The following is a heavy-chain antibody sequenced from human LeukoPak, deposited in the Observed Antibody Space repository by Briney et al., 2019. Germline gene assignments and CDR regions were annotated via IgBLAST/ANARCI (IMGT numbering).Heavy chain of an antibody. CDR2: IYYSGST. D-gene: IGHD3-22*01. V-gene: IGHV4-59*08. Sequence: PSETLSLTCTVSGGSISSYYWSWIRQPPGKGLEWIGYIYYSGSTNYNPSLKSRVTISVDTSKNQFSLKLSSVTAADTAVYYCARHPQLQNYCDSSVYAFDIWGQGTMVTVSS. J-gene: IGHJ3*02. CDR3: ARHPQLQNYCDSSVYAFDI. CDR1: GGSISSYY.